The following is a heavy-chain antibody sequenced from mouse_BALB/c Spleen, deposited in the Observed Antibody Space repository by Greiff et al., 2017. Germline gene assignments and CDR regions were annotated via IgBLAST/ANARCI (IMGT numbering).Heavy chain of an antibody. V-gene: IGHV1-69*02. Sequence: QVQLKQPGAELVKPGASVKLSCKASGYTFTSYWMHWVKQRPGQGLEWIGEIDPSDSYTNYNQKFKGKATLTVDKSSSTAYMQLSSLTSEDSAVYYCARGEYGNYPDYWGQGTTLTVSS. CDR2: IDPSDSYT. CDR3: ARGEYGNYPDY. D-gene: IGHD2-10*02. J-gene: IGHJ2*01. CDR1: GYTFTSYW.